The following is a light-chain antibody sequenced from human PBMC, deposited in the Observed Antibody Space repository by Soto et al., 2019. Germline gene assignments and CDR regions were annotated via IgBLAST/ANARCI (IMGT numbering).Light chain of an antibody. CDR1: QSVSSY. J-gene: IGKJ2*01. V-gene: IGKV3-11*01. CDR3: QQRSNWPPYT. CDR2: DAS. Sequence: EIVLTQSPATLSLSPGERATLSCRASQSVSSYLAWYQQKPGQAPRLLIYDASNRATGIPAGFSGSGSGTDFTLTISSLEPEDVAVYYCQQRSNWPPYTFGQGTKLEIK.